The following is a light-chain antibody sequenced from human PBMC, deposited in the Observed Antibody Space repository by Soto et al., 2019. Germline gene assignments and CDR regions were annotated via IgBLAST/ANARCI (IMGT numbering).Light chain of an antibody. J-gene: IGLJ1*01. CDR1: SSDVGGYNY. CDR3: GSYTSSRIYV. V-gene: IGLV2-14*01. Sequence: QSALTQPASVSVSPGQSITISCTGTSSDVGGYNYVSWYQQHPGKAPKLMIYEVSNRPSGVSDRFSGSKSGNTASLTISGLQAEDEADYYCGSYTSSRIYVFGAGPKVTVL. CDR2: EVS.